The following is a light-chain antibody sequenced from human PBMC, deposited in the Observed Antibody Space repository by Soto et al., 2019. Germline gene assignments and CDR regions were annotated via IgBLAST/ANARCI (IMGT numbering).Light chain of an antibody. CDR1: SSDVGDYNY. CDR3: CSYVGSYTFV. J-gene: IGLJ1*01. V-gene: IGLV2-11*01. CDR2: DVS. Sequence: QSALTQPPSASGTPGQSVTIPCTGTSSDVGDYNYVSWYQQHPGKAPKLMIYDVSKRPSGVPDRFSGSKSGNTASLTISGLQADDEADYYCCSYVGSYTFVLGSGTKLTVL.